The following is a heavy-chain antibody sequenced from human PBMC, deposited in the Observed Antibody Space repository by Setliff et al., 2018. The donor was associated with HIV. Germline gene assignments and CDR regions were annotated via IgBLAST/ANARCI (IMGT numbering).Heavy chain of an antibody. V-gene: IGHV4-61*02. J-gene: IGHJ6*03. CDR1: GGSISSGSYY. CDR2: IYTSGST. D-gene: IGHD3-22*01. Sequence: LSLTCTVSGGSISSGSYYWSWIRQPAGKGLEWIGRIYTSGSTNYNPSLKSRVTISVDTSKNQFSLKLRSVTAADTAVYYCARETYYYDNPQYYYYYMDVWGKGATVTV. CDR3: ARETYYYDNPQYYYYYMDV.